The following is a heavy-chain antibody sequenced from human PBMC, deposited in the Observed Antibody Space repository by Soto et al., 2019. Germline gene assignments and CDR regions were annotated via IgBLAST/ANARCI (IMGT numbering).Heavy chain of an antibody. CDR2: INHSGST. D-gene: IGHD6-13*01. V-gene: IGHV4-34*01. CDR1: GGSFSGYY. CDR3: PGGGAGHPFDY. Sequence: SETLSLTCAVYGGSFSGYYWSWIRQPPGKGLEWIGEINHSGSTNYNPSLMSRVTISVETSENQSSLKLSSVTTADTAVYYCPGGGAGHPFDYWGQGALVTVSS. J-gene: IGHJ4*02.